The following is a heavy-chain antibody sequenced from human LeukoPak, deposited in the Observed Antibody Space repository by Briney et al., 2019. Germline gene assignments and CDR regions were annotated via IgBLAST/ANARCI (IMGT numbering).Heavy chain of an antibody. J-gene: IGHJ5*02. Sequence: GGSLRLSCAASGFTFSSYAMSWVRQAPGKGLEWVAAITDSGRYTYYVDSVKGRFTISRDNSKNALYLHMSSLRADDTAVYYCVKDLRSTRQVVVIDYSNDLWGQGTLVTVSS. CDR2: ITDSGRYT. CDR1: GFTFSSYA. CDR3: VKDLRSTRQVVVIDYSNDL. V-gene: IGHV3-23*01. D-gene: IGHD3-22*01.